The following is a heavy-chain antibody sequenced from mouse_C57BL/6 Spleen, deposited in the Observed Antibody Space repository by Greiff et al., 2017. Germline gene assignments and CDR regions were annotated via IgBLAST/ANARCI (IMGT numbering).Heavy chain of an antibody. V-gene: IGHV1-81*01. D-gene: IGHD4-1*01. CDR3: ARSNFSAY. CDR2: IYPRSGNT. Sequence: VKLQESGAELARPGASVKLSCKASGYTFTSYGISWVKQRTGQGLEWIGEIYPRSGNTYYNEKFKGKATLTADKSSRTAYMELRSLASEASAVYICARSNFSAYWGQGTLVTVSA. CDR1: GYTFTSYG. J-gene: IGHJ3*01.